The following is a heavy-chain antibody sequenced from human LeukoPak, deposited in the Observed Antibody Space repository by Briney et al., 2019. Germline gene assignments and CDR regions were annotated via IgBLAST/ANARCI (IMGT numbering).Heavy chain of an antibody. J-gene: IGHJ3*02. Sequence: PGGNLRLPCAASGFTFCRDSMIWVREDPGKGLEWVSSFSSSSSNIYHADFVKGRFTIPRYNAKNSLYLQMNSLRADDTAVYYCARDVLTARKDYSNDGAFDIWGQGTMVTVSS. CDR1: GFTFCRDS. CDR2: FSSSSSNI. CDR3: ARDVLTARKDYSNDGAFDI. V-gene: IGHV3-21*01. D-gene: IGHD4-11*01.